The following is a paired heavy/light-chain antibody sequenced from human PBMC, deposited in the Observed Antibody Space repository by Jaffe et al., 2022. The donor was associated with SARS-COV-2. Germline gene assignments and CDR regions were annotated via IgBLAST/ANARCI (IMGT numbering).Heavy chain of an antibody. CDR3: ARALWFGGWFDP. Sequence: EVQLVESGGGLVQPGGSLRLSCSASGFTFSGYWMGWVRQAPGRGLEWVANIDPDGTEKNYVESVKGRVTISRDNAKNSLYLQMSSLRVEDTAIYYCARALWFGGWFDPWGQGTLVTVSS. CDR1: GFTFSGYW. J-gene: IGHJ5*02. D-gene: IGHD3-10*01. CDR2: IDPDGTEK. V-gene: IGHV3-7*01.
Light chain of an antibody. V-gene: IGKV1-5*03. J-gene: IGKJ1*01. CDR2: KAS. CDR1: QSIGSS. Sequence: DIQMTQSPSTLSASVGDRVTLTCRASQSIGSSLAWYQQKPGKAPNLLIYKASNLENGVPSRFSGSGSGTEFTLTISSLQPDDSATYYCQHFKSYPWTFGQGTKVEIK. CDR3: QHFKSYPWT.